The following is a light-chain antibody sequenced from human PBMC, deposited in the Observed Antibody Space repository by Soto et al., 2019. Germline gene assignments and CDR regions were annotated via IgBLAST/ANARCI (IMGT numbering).Light chain of an antibody. Sequence: IQMTQSPSTLSASVGDRVTITCRASQTISTWLAWYQQKPWKAPNLLIYKASILQSGVPSRFSGSGSGKELPVTISSLQPHDCATYYCKQFSSYSRAFGQGTKVEI. V-gene: IGKV1-5*03. CDR3: KQFSSYSRA. J-gene: IGKJ1*01. CDR2: KAS. CDR1: QTISTW.